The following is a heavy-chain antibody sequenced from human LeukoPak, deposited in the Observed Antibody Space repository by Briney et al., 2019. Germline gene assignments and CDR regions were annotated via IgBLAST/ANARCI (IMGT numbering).Heavy chain of an antibody. V-gene: IGHV4-39*07. CDR2: IYYSGST. D-gene: IGHD3-22*01. J-gene: IGHJ4*02. CDR1: GGSISSSSYY. Sequence: SETLSLTCTVSGGSISSSSYYWGWIRQPPGKGLEWIASIYYSGSTYYNPSLKSRVTISLDTSKNQFSLKLISVTAADTAVYYCARGVGSGYTDYWGQGALVTVSS. CDR3: ARGVGSGYTDY.